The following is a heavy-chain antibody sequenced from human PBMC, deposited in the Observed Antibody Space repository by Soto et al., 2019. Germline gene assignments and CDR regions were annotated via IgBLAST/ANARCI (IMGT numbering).Heavy chain of an antibody. CDR2: ISRDGNNK. V-gene: IGHV3-30*18. CDR3: AKDAYTPIRTTAHDAGGLDH. J-gene: IGHJ4*02. D-gene: IGHD4-4*01. CDR1: GFTFRFYD. Sequence: QVQLVESGGGVVQPGKSLRLSCATSGFTFRFYDMHWVRQAPGKGLEWLAVISRDGNNKDYGDSVKGRFTISRGNSKNTLFLQMKSLREEDSAVYYCAKDAYTPIRTTAHDAGGLDHWGRGTLVTVSS.